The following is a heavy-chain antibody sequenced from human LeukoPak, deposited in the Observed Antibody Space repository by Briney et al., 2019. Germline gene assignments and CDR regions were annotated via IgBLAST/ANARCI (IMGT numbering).Heavy chain of an antibody. CDR2: IIPIFGTA. CDR1: GYTFTSYG. D-gene: IGHD2-2*01. CDR3: ARAVVPAAILGNWFDP. Sequence: SVKVSCKPSGYTFTSYGISWVRQAPGQGLEWMGGIIPIFGTAKYAQKFQGRVTITADKSTSTAYIELSSLRSEDTAVYYCARAVVPAAILGNWFDPWGQGTLVTVSS. V-gene: IGHV1-69*06. J-gene: IGHJ5*02.